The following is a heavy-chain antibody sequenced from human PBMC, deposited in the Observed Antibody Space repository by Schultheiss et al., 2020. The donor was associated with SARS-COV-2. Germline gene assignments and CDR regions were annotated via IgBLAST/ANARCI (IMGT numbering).Heavy chain of an antibody. D-gene: IGHD6-19*01. Sequence: SETLSLTCTVSGGSVSSGSYYWSWIRQPPGKGLEWIGYIYYSGSTYYNPSLKSRVTISVDTSKNQFSLKLSSVTAADTAVYYCARDLGIAVAGGMDVWGQGTTVTVSS. V-gene: IGHV4-61*01. J-gene: IGHJ6*02. CDR3: ARDLGIAVAGGMDV. CDR2: IYYSGST. CDR1: GGSVSSGSYY.